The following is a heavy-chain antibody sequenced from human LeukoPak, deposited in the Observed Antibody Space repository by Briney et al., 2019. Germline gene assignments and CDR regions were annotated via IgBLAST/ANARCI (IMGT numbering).Heavy chain of an antibody. CDR3: ARGAAVAPDWFDP. J-gene: IGHJ5*02. Sequence: SETLSLTCTVSGGSISSGDYYWGWIRQPPGKGLAWIGSIFFGESTYYNPSLKSRVTISVATSKNQFSLKLSSVTAADTAVYYCARGAAVAPDWFDPWGQGTLVTVSS. CDR2: IFFGEST. V-gene: IGHV4-39*07. CDR1: GGSISSGDYY. D-gene: IGHD6-19*01.